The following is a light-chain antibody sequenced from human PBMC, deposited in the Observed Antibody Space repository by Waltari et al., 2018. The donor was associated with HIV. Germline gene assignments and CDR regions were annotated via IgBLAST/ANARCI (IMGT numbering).Light chain of an antibody. CDR2: DSS. CDR1: QDTSSA. V-gene: IGKV1-13*02. J-gene: IGKJ4*01. Sequence: AIPLTQSPSSLSASVGDSVRLPRRASQDTSSALAWYRQKPGKAPKLLIYDSSSLESGVTSRFSGSGSGTDFTLTIRSLQPEDFATYYCEHFNTDMRTFGGGTKVEIK. CDR3: EHFNTDMRT.